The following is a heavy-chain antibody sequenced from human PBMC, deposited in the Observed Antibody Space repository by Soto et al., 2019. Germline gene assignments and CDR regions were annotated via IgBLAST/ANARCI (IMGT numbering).Heavy chain of an antibody. CDR2: ISAYNRNA. Sequence: QVPLVQSGAEVKEPGASVKVSCKASGYTFTSYVLNWVRQAPGQGLEWMGWISAYNRNANYGQKFQGRVTMTTDTSTSIAYMELRSLRSDDTAVYYCARSGSSCYYLDYWGQGTLVTFAA. D-gene: IGHD3-22*01. CDR1: GYTFTSYV. V-gene: IGHV1-18*01. J-gene: IGHJ4*02. CDR3: ARSGSSCYYLDY.